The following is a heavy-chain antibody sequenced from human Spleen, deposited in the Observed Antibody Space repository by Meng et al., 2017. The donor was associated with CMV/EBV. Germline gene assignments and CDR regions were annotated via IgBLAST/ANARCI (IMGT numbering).Heavy chain of an antibody. J-gene: IGHJ6*02. CDR1: GFSFVTYY. D-gene: IGHD3/OR15-3a*01. CDR2: ISTAGGTT. Sequence: GGSLRLSCAASGFSFVTYYMNWVRQAPGKGLEWVAYISTAGGTTYYADSVKGRFTVSRDNAESSLFLQMNSLRAEDTAVYYCARGATVFGLFNGVDVWGQGTTVTVSS. V-gene: IGHV3-48*04. CDR3: ARGATVFGLFNGVDV.